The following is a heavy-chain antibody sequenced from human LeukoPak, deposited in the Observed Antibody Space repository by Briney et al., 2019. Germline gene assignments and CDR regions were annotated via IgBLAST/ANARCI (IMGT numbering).Heavy chain of an antibody. V-gene: IGHV3-30-3*01. J-gene: IGHJ6*02. CDR1: GFTFSSYA. CDR3: ARERGYSGYHYYYGMDV. CDR2: ISYDGSNK. D-gene: IGHD5-12*01. Sequence: GGSLRLSCAASGFTFSSYAMHWVRQAPGKGLEWVAVISYDGSNKYYADSVKGRFTISRDNSKNTLYLQMNSLRAEDTAVYYCARERGYSGYHYYYGMDVWGQGTTVTVSS.